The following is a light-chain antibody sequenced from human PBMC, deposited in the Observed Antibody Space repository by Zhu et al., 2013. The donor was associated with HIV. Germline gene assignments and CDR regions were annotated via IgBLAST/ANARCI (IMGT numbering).Light chain of an antibody. CDR3: QHHGSSMYT. CDR2: WAS. V-gene: IGKV4-1*01. J-gene: IGKJ2*01. Sequence: DIVMTQSPDSLAVSLGERATINCKSSQTVLYSSNNKNYLAWYQQKPGQPPNLLFYWASSRESGVPDRFSGSGSGTDFTLTISRLEPEDFAVYYCQHHGSSMYTFAQGTKVEIK. CDR1: QTVLYSSNNKNY.